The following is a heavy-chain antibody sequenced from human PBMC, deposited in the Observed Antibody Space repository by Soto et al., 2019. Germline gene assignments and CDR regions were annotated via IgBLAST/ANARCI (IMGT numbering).Heavy chain of an antibody. CDR1: GYTFTGYA. J-gene: IGHJ4*02. D-gene: IGHD1-26*01. CDR3: ARAVGVPDDFDY. V-gene: IGHV1-3*05. CDR2: INAGNGYT. Sequence: QVQLVQSGAEEKKPGASVKVSCKASGYTFTGYAMHWVRQAPGKRHEWMGWINAGNGYTKYSQNFQGRVNFTRDTSASTAYMKLRRLRPEATAGYYCARAVGVPDDFDYWGREALGTVSS.